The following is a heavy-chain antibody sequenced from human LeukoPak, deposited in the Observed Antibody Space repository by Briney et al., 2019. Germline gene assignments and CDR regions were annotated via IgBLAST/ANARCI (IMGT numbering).Heavy chain of an antibody. V-gene: IGHV3-7*01. J-gene: IGHJ4*02. D-gene: IGHD6-13*01. CDR3: ARPVLDYSSSWPFDY. CDR1: GFTLSSYW. Sequence: GSLRLSCAASGFTLSSYWMSWVRQAPGKGLEWVANIKQDGSEKYYVDSVKGRFTISRDNAKNSLYLQMNSLRAEDTAVYYCARPVLDYSSSWPFDYWGQGTLVTVSS. CDR2: IKQDGSEK.